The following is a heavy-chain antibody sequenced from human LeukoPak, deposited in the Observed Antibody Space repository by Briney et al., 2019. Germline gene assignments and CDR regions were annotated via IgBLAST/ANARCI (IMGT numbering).Heavy chain of an antibody. D-gene: IGHD3-10*01. Sequence: TGRSLRLPCAASGFTFDDYAMHWVRQAPGKGLEWVSGISWNSGSIGYADSVKGRFTISRDNAKNSLYLQMNSLRAEDTALYYCAKDSEWLGESYFDYWGQGTLVTVSS. CDR2: ISWNSGSI. V-gene: IGHV3-9*01. J-gene: IGHJ4*02. CDR1: GFTFDDYA. CDR3: AKDSEWLGESYFDY.